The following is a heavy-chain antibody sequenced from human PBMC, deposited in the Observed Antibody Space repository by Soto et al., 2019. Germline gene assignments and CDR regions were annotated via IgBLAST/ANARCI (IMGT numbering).Heavy chain of an antibody. CDR2: IMPIFGTA. Sequence: SVKVSCKASGGTFSSYAISWVRQAPGQGLEWMGGIMPIFGTANYAQKFQGRVTITADESTSTAYMELSSLRSEDTAVYYCARPDYGRDYYYYGMDVWGQGTTVTVSS. CDR3: ARPDYGRDYYYYGMDV. V-gene: IGHV1-69*13. D-gene: IGHD4-17*01. J-gene: IGHJ6*02. CDR1: GGTFSSYA.